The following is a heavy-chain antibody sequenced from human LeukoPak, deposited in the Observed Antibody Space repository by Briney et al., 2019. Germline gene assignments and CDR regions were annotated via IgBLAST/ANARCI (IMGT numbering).Heavy chain of an antibody. CDR3: AKERYYYDSSGYKDY. V-gene: IGHV3-23*01. D-gene: IGHD3-22*01. J-gene: IGHJ4*02. Sequence: GGSLRLSCAASGFTFRTYSMNWVRQAPGKGLEWVSAISGSGGSTYYADSVKGRFTISRDNSKNTLYLQMNSLRAEDTAVYYCAKERYYYDSSGYKDYWGQGTLVTVSS. CDR1: GFTFRTYS. CDR2: ISGSGGST.